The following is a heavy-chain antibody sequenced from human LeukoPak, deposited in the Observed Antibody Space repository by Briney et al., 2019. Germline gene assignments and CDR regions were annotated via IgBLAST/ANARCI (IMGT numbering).Heavy chain of an antibody. V-gene: IGHV3-21*03. CDR3: ARDLYCSSSICYTDRNWFDP. J-gene: IGHJ5*02. CDR2: ISTTSSYT. Sequence: GGSLRLSCAASGFTFSSFVMSWVRQAPGKGLEWVSYISTTSSYTDYADSVRGRFTISRDNAKNLLYLQMNSLRPEDTAVYYCARDLYCSSSICYTDRNWFDPWGQGTLVTVSS. CDR1: GFTFSSFV. D-gene: IGHD2-2*02.